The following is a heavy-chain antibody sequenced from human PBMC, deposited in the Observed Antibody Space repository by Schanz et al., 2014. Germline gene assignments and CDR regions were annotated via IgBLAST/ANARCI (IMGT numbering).Heavy chain of an antibody. Sequence: EVQLVQSGGGLVQPGGSLRLSCAASGFSFSTYWMSWVRQAPGKGLEWVSAISGRDGSTYYADSVRGRVTMSRDNSKNTMYLQINNLRADDTAVYYCARELPGVVAFDFWGQGTMVTVSS. CDR2: ISGRDGST. CDR1: GFSFSTYW. D-gene: IGHD7-27*01. J-gene: IGHJ3*01. CDR3: ARELPGVVAFDF. V-gene: IGHV3-23*04.